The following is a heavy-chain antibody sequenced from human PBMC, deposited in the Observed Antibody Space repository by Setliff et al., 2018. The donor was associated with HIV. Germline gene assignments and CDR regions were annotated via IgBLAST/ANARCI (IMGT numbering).Heavy chain of an antibody. J-gene: IGHJ6*03. Sequence: ASVKVSCKISGYTLTELSIHWVRQAPGKGLEWMANFDPEDGETFYAQKFQGRLTMTEDTSTDTAYMGLSGLTSDDTATYYCARDLAYCSGGSCYRPLIYYFYYMDVWGKGTTVTVSS. V-gene: IGHV1-24*01. CDR1: GYTLTELS. CDR2: FDPEDGET. CDR3: ARDLAYCSGGSCYRPLIYYFYYMDV. D-gene: IGHD2-15*01.